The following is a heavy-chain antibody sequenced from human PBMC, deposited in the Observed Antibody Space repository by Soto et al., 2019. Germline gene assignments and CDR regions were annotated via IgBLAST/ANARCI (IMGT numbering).Heavy chain of an antibody. Sequence: VGSLRLSCAASGFTFSSYAMHWVRQAPGKGLEWVAVISYDGSNKYYADSVKGRFTISRDNSKNTLYLQMNSLRAEDTAVYYCAREIISNSYGYFDYWGQGTLVTVSS. D-gene: IGHD5-18*01. CDR2: ISYDGSNK. V-gene: IGHV3-30-3*01. CDR1: GFTFSSYA. J-gene: IGHJ4*02. CDR3: AREIISNSYGYFDY.